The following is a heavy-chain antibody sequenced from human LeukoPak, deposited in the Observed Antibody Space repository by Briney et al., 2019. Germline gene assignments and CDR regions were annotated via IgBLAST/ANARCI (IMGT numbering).Heavy chain of an antibody. V-gene: IGHV3-7*01. CDR2: IKQDGSEK. CDR3: ARDMGSGPSVSVVTLFDY. J-gene: IGHJ4*02. D-gene: IGHD4-23*01. CDR1: GFTFSSYW. Sequence: GGSLRLPCAASGFTFSSYWMSWVRQAPGKGLEWVANIKQDGSEKYYVDSVKGRFTISRDNAKNSLYLQMNSLRAEDTAVYYCARDMGSGPSVSVVTLFDYWGQGTLVTVSS.